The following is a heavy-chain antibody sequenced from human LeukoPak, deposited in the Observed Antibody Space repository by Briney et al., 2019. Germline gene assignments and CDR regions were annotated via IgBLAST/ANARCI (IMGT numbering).Heavy chain of an antibody. J-gene: IGHJ4*02. D-gene: IGHD3-22*01. Sequence: PGGSLRLSCAASGFTFSSFAMSWVRQAPGKGLEWVASIRGSGDSTYLPDSLKGRFTISRDNSKNPLDLQMNSLRAEEPAVYYCAPRYYSSRYAEYYFDFWGQGTLVTVSS. CDR3: APRYYSSRYAEYYFDF. V-gene: IGHV3-23*01. CDR2: IRGSGDST. CDR1: GFTFSSFA.